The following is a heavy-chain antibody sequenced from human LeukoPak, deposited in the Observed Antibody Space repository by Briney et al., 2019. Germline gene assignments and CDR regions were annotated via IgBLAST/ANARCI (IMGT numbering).Heavy chain of an antibody. J-gene: IGHJ4*02. Sequence: SVKVSCKASGYTFTSYAISWVRQAPGQGLEWMGRIIPILGIANYAQKFQGRVTITADKSTSTAYMELSSLRSEDTAVYYCARGPDYGDYYFDYWGQGTLVTVSS. CDR1: GYTFTSYA. D-gene: IGHD4-17*01. CDR3: ARGPDYGDYYFDY. V-gene: IGHV1-69*04. CDR2: IIPILGIA.